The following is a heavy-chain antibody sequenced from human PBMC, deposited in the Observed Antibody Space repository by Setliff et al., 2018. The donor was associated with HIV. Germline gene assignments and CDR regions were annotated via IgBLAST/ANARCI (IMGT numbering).Heavy chain of an antibody. D-gene: IGHD2-8*02. J-gene: IGHJ4*02. CDR3: ARLIHTGLLYFDY. V-gene: IGHV4-4*09. CDR1: GVSISGHF. Sequence: KPSETLSLTCFVSGVSISGHFWGWIRQPPGKGLEWIGYIYTSGTTEYNPSLDSRVTIAVDTSRYQFSLNLRSVTAADTALYFCARLIHTGLLYFDYWGLGMLVTVSS. CDR2: IYTSGTT.